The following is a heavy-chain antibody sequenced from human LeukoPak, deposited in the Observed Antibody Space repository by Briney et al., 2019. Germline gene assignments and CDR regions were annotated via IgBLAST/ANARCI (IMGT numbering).Heavy chain of an antibody. D-gene: IGHD3-10*01. J-gene: IGHJ3*02. Sequence: SETLSLTCAVSGGSISSGSYYWSWIRQPAGKGLEWIGRIYTSGSTNYNPSLKSRVTISVDTSKNQFSLKLSSVTAADTAVYYCARDRGIMVRGGTDAFDIWGQGTMVTVSS. CDR3: ARDRGIMVRGGTDAFDI. V-gene: IGHV4-61*02. CDR2: IYTSGST. CDR1: GGSISSGSYY.